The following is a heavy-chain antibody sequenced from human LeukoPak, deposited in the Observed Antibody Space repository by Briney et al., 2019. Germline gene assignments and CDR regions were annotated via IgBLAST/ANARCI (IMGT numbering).Heavy chain of an antibody. D-gene: IGHD6-19*01. CDR1: GYTFTVHY. Sequence: ASVTVSFKASGYTFTVHYIHWVRHAPGQGLEWMGWINPNNGGTNSAQKFQGRVTLTRDTSMSTAYMELSRLRSDDAAVYYCARSMAGTFDYWGQGTLVTVSS. CDR2: INPNNGGT. CDR3: ARSMAGTFDY. V-gene: IGHV1-2*02. J-gene: IGHJ4*02.